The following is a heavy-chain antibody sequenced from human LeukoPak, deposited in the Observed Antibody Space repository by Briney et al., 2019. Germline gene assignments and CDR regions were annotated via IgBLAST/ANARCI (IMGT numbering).Heavy chain of an antibody. V-gene: IGHV3-23*01. CDR3: AEGVSPYSSSFFDY. CDR1: GFTFSSYA. Sequence: GGSLRLSCAASGFTFSSYAMSWVRQAPGKGLEWVSAISGSGGSTYYADSLKGRFTISRDNSKNTLYLQMNSLRAEDTAVYYCAEGVSPYSSSFFDYWGQGTLVTVSS. CDR2: ISGSGGST. J-gene: IGHJ4*02. D-gene: IGHD6-6*01.